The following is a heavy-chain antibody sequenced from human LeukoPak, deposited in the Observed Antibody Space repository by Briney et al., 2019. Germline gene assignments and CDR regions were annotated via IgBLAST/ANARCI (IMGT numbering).Heavy chain of an antibody. CDR3: ARSKDNRGYDVRHLDY. D-gene: IGHD2-2*01. CDR2: INPNGGHT. J-gene: IGHJ4*02. V-gene: IGHV1-46*01. Sequence: ASVKVSCKTGGFTFIGNYLHWVRQAPGQGLEWVGMINPNGGHTDYAQNFQDRVTMTRDMSTSTVYMELSSLRSEDTAVFYYARSKDNRGYDVRHLDYWGQGTLVTVSS. CDR1: GFTFIGNY.